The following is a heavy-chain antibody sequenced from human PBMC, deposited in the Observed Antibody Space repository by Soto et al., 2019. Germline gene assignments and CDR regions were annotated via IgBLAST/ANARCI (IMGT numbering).Heavy chain of an antibody. V-gene: IGHV4-31*03. CDR2: IYYSGST. CDR3: ARSRTAVVPAAKYYYYMDV. J-gene: IGHJ6*03. CDR1: GGSISSGGYY. D-gene: IGHD2-2*01. Sequence: QVQLQESGPGLVKPSQTLSLTCTVSGGSISSGGYYWSWIRQHPGKGLEWIGYIYYSGSTYYNPSLKSRVTISVDTSKNQFSLKLSSVTAADTAVYYCARSRTAVVPAAKYYYYMDVWGKGTTVTVSS.